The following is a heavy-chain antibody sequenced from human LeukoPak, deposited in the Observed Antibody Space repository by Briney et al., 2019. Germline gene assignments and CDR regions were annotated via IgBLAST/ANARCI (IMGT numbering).Heavy chain of an antibody. Sequence: SVKVSCKASGGTFSSYANSWVRQAPGQGLEWMGRIIPIFGTANYAQKFQGRVTITTDESTSTAYMELSSLRSEDTAVYYCARGMGQSARIGYYYYYMDVWGKGTTVTVSS. V-gene: IGHV1-69*05. J-gene: IGHJ6*03. CDR3: ARGMGQSARIGYYYYYMDV. CDR2: IIPIFGTA. CDR1: GGTFSSYA. D-gene: IGHD1-26*01.